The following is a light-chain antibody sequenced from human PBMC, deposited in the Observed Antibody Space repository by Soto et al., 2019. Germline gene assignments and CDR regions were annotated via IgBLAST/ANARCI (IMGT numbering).Light chain of an antibody. CDR2: EVS. V-gene: IGLV2-8*01. CDR1: GSDVGGYNY. Sequence: QSALTQPPSASGSPGQSVTISCTGTGSDVGGYNYVSWYQQYPGKAPKLMIYEVSKRPSGVPDRFSGSKSANTASLTVSGLQAEDEADYYCSSYADGSNLLFGGGTKLTVL. CDR3: SSYADGSNLL. J-gene: IGLJ2*01.